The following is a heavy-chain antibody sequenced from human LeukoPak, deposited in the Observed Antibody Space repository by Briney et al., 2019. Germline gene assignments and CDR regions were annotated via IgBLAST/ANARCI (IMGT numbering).Heavy chain of an antibody. D-gene: IGHD3-3*02. CDR1: GGSISTYY. J-gene: IGHJ5*02. V-gene: IGHV4-59*08. CDR3: ARGQFWSGYYTWTGQYNWFDP. CDR2: IYYSGST. Sequence: SETLSLTCTVSGGSISTYYWNWIRQPPGKGLEWIGYIYYSGSTNYNPSLKSRVTISVDTSKNQFSLKLSSVTAADTAVYYCARGQFWSGYYTWTGQYNWFDPWGQGTLVTVSS.